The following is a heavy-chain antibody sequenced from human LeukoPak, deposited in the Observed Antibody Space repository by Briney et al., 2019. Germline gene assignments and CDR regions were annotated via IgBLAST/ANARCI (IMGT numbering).Heavy chain of an antibody. CDR1: GFTFSDYY. CDR2: ISSSGTTI. J-gene: IGHJ3*02. Sequence: GSLRLSCAASGFTFSDYYMNWIRPAPGKGLEWVSYISSSGTTIYYADSVKGRFTISRDNSKNTLYLQMNSLRAEDTAVYYCARDRGVDAFDIWGQGTMVTVSS. CDR3: ARDRGVDAFDI. V-gene: IGHV3-11*04.